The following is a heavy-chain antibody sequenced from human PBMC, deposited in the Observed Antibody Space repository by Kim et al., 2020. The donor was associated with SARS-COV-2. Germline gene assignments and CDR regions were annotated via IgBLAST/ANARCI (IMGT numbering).Heavy chain of an antibody. V-gene: IGHV3-15*01. CDR1: GFTFSNAW. CDR3: TTGGPLRYFDWLLGDY. Sequence: GGSLRLSCAASGFTFSNAWMSWVRQAPGKGLEWVGRIKSKTDGGTTDYAAPVKGRFTITRDDSKNTLYLQMNSLKTEDTAVYYCTTGGPLRYFDWLLGDYWGQGTLVTVSS. D-gene: IGHD3-9*01. CDR2: IKSKTDGGTT. J-gene: IGHJ4*02.